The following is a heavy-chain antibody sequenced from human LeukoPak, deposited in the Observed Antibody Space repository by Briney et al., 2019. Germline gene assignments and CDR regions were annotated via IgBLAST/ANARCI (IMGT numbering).Heavy chain of an antibody. J-gene: IGHJ3*02. Sequence: PSETLSLTCTVSGVSINSYYWNWIRQPAGKGLEWIGRFDASGSTNYSPSLKSRVTISVDESKNQFFLRLSSVTAADTAIYYCARASGTFQGAFHIWGQGTMVTVSS. CDR3: ARASGTFQGAFHI. V-gene: IGHV4-4*07. CDR1: GVSINSYY. CDR2: FDASGST. D-gene: IGHD2/OR15-2a*01.